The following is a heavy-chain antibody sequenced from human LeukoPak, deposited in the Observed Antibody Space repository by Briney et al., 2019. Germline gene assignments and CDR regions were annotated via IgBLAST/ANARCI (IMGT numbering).Heavy chain of an antibody. CDR3: AREWCPYGSGTNRLFDY. J-gene: IGHJ4*02. D-gene: IGHD3-10*01. CDR2: IYYSGST. CDR1: GGSISSYY. Sequence: PSETLSLTCTVSGGSISSYYWSWIRQPPGKGLEWIGYIYYSGSTNYNPYLKSRVTISVDTSKNQFSLKLSSVTAADTAVYYCAREWCPYGSGTNRLFDYWGQGTLVTVSS. V-gene: IGHV4-59*01.